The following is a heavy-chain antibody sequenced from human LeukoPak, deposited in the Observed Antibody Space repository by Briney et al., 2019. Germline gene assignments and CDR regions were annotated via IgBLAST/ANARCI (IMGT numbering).Heavy chain of an antibody. CDR3: VRTPPKGDIDY. Sequence: VASVRVSCKTSGYTFINYDINWIRQAPGQGLEWLGWMSANSGSTGYAQKFQGRVTMTRTTSISTAFMELSRLTFEDTAVYYCVRTPPKGDIDYWGQGTLVTVSS. J-gene: IGHJ4*02. CDR1: GYTFINYD. CDR2: MSANSGST. D-gene: IGHD2-21*02. V-gene: IGHV1-8*01.